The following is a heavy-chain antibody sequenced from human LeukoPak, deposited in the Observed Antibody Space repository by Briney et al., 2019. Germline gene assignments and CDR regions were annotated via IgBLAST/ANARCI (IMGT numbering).Heavy chain of an antibody. Sequence: SETPSLTCTVSGGSISSYYWSWIRQPPGKGLEWIGYIYYSGSTNYNPSLKSRVTISVDTSKNQFSLKLSSVTAADTAVYYCAREYGSGSFVDYWGQGTLVTVSS. V-gene: IGHV4-59*01. CDR3: AREYGSGSFVDY. CDR1: GGSISSYY. J-gene: IGHJ4*02. D-gene: IGHD3-10*01. CDR2: IYYSGST.